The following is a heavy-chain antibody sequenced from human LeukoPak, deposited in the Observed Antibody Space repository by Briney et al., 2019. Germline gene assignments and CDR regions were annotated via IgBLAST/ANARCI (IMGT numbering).Heavy chain of an antibody. CDR3: ARDLGYCSSTSCYLGVWFDP. CDR1: GFSFGNYE. CDR2: ITASSTTI. D-gene: IGHD2-2*01. Sequence: GGSLRLSCAASGFSFGNYEMNWVRQAPGKGLEWISYITASSTTIYYADSVKGRFTISRDNAKDSPYLQMNSLRAEDTAVYYCARDLGYCSSTSCYLGVWFDPWGQGTLVTVSS. J-gene: IGHJ5*02. V-gene: IGHV3-48*03.